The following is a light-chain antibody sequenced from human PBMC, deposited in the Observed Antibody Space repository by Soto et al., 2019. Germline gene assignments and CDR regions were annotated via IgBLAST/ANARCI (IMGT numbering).Light chain of an antibody. Sequence: QSVLTQPPSASGSPGQSVTISCTGTSSDFGGYNYVSWYQQHPGKAPKLMIYEVSNRPSGVPDRFSGSKSGNTASLTVSGLQAEDEADYYCSSYAGSNNNYVFGTGTKVTAL. CDR2: EVS. V-gene: IGLV2-8*01. CDR3: SSYAGSNNNYV. CDR1: SSDFGGYNY. J-gene: IGLJ1*01.